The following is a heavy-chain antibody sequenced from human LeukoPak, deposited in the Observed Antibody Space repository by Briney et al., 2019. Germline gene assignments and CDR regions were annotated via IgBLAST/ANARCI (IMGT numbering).Heavy chain of an antibody. Sequence: GGSLRLSCVASGFSFSSYWMSWVRETPGKGLEWVANIKQEGSARYVDSVTGRVTISRDHAMNSLYLQMNSLRVEDTAVYYCARDPGIAAAVTVGYFDSWGQGILVTVSS. CDR2: IKQEGSAR. CDR1: GFSFSSYW. J-gene: IGHJ4*02. D-gene: IGHD6-13*01. CDR3: ARDPGIAAAVTVGYFDS. V-gene: IGHV3-7*01.